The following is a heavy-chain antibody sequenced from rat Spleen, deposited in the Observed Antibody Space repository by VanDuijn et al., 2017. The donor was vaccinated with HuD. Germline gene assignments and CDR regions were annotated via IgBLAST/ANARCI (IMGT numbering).Heavy chain of an antibody. CDR1: GFTFSSYW. CDR2: ISTGGGNT. V-gene: IGHV5-25*01. Sequence: EVQLVESGGGLVQPGRSMKLSCVASGFTFSSYWMYWIRPAPGKGLEWVASISTGGGNTYYRDSVKGRFTISRDNTKSTLSLQMDSLRSEDTATYYCARLKYYSSYMGVMDAWGQGASVTVSS. D-gene: IGHD1-2*01. CDR3: ARLKYYSSYMGVMDA. J-gene: IGHJ4*01.